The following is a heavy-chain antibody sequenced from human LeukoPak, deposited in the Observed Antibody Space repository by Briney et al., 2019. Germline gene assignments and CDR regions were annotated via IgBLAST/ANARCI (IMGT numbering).Heavy chain of an antibody. CDR3: ARETTIFGVGRGWFDP. Sequence: PSQTLSLTCTVSGGSLSSGSYYWSCIRQPAGKGLERIGRCYTSGSTNYHPSLKRRVTISVDTSKNQFSLKLSSGTAADTAVYYCARETTIFGVGRGWFDPWGQGTLVTVSS. CDR2: CYTSGST. J-gene: IGHJ5*02. V-gene: IGHV4-61*02. CDR1: GGSLSSGSYY. D-gene: IGHD3-3*01.